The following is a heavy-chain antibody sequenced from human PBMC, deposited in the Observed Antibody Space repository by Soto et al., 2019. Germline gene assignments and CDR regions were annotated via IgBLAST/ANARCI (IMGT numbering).Heavy chain of an antibody. CDR3: ARDLSSSGYYPGWFDY. CDR2: IIPILGIA. D-gene: IGHD3-22*01. CDR1: GGTFSSYT. J-gene: IGHJ4*02. Sequence: SVKVSCKASGGTFSSYTISWVRQAPGQGLEWMGRIIPILGIANYAQKFQGRVTITADKSTSTAYMELSSLRSEDTAVYYCARDLSSSGYYPGWFDYWGQGTLVTVSS. V-gene: IGHV1-69*04.